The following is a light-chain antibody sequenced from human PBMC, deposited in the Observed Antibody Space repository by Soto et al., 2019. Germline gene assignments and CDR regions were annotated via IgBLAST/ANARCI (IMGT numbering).Light chain of an antibody. CDR3: QQSSSIPWT. CDR1: QTISTS. Sequence: DIQMTQSPSSLSASVGDRVTITCRASQTISTSLNWYQQKPGKAPKLLIYGASSLQSEVPSRFSGSGSGTDFTLTISSLQPEDFATYCCQQSSSIPWTFGQGTKVEIK. CDR2: GAS. J-gene: IGKJ1*01. V-gene: IGKV1-39*01.